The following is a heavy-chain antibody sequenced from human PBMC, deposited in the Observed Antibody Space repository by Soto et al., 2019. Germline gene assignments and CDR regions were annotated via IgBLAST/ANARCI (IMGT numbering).Heavy chain of an antibody. Sequence: EASVKVSCKASGYTFTTKFIHWVRQAPGQGLEWMGFINPSAGSAIYAQNFQDRVTMTRDTSTSTVYMDLSSLRSDDTAVYYCARDWAAAGPFDYWGQGTLVTVSS. V-gene: IGHV1-46*01. CDR1: GYTFTTKF. CDR3: ARDWAAAGPFDY. CDR2: INPSAGSA. J-gene: IGHJ4*02. D-gene: IGHD6-13*01.